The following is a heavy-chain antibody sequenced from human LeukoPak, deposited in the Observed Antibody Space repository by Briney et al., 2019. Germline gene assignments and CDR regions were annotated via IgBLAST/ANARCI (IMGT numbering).Heavy chain of an antibody. V-gene: IGHV4-34*01. CDR1: GGSFSGYY. Sequence: SETLSLTCAVYGGSFSGYYWSWIRQPPGKGLEWIGEINHSGSTNYNPSLKSRDTISVDTSKNRFSLKLSSVTAADTAVYYCARYDFWSGYCLDYWGQGTLVTVSS. J-gene: IGHJ4*02. D-gene: IGHD3-3*01. CDR3: ARYDFWSGYCLDY. CDR2: INHSGST.